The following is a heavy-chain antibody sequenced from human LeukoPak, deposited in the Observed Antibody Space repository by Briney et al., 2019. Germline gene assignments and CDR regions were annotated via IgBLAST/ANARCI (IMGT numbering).Heavy chain of an antibody. D-gene: IGHD5-12*01. CDR1: GFTFSSYG. CDR2: IRYDGSNK. J-gene: IGHJ6*03. V-gene: IGHV3-30*02. CDR3: AKGGGYEAEYYYFYLDV. Sequence: GGSLRLSCAASGFTFSSYGMYWVRQAPGKGLEWVAFIRYDGSNKYYADSVKGRFTVSRDNSKNTLYLQMKSQRAEDTDVYYCAKGGGYEAEYYYFYLDVWGKGTTVTISS.